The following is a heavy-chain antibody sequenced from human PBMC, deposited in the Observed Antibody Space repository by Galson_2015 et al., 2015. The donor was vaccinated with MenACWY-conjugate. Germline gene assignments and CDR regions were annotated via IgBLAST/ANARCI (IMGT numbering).Heavy chain of an antibody. Sequence: SVKVSCKASGYTFTSYGISWVRQAPGQGLEWMGWISAYNGNTNYAQKLQGRVTMTTDTSTSTAYMELRSLRSDDTAVYYCARVVLGIFRYYYYMDVWGKGTTVTVSS. CDR3: ARVVLGIFRYYYYMDV. CDR1: GYTFTSYG. V-gene: IGHV1-18*01. J-gene: IGHJ6*03. D-gene: IGHD7-27*01. CDR2: ISAYNGNT.